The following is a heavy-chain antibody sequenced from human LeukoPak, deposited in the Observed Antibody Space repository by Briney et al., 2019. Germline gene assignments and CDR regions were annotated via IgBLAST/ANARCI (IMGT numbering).Heavy chain of an antibody. CDR3: ARDDYYDSSGYYVY. CDR2: IIPIFGTA. CDR1: RGTFSSYA. D-gene: IGHD3-22*01. V-gene: IGHV1-69*05. Sequence: SVKVSCKASRGTFSSYAISWVRQAPGQGLEWMGRIIPIFGTANYAQKFQGRVTITTDESTSTAYMELSSLRSEDTAVYYCARDDYYDSSGYYVYWGQGTLVTVS. J-gene: IGHJ4*02.